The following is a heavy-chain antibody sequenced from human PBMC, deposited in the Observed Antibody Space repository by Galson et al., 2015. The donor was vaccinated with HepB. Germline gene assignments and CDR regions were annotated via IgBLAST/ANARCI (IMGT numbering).Heavy chain of an antibody. Sequence: SLRLSCAASGFTFSSYEMNWIRQAPGKGLEWISFIGRSGTDIFYTDSVKGRFTISRDNAKNSLYQQINSLRAEDTAIYYCARIHYYGSGSYEFIDYWGQGTLVTVSS. J-gene: IGHJ4*02. CDR1: GFTFSSYE. V-gene: IGHV3-48*03. CDR3: ARIHYYGSGSYEFIDY. CDR2: IGRSGTDI. D-gene: IGHD3-10*01.